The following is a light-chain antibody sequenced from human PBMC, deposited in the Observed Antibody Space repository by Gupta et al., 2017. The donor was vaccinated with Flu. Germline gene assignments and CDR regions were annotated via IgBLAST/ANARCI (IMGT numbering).Light chain of an antibody. V-gene: IGKV1-39*01. CDR1: QSISSY. CDR2: AAS. J-gene: IGKJ3*01. CDR3: QQSYSTPFT. Sequence: QMTQSPSSLSASVGDRVTITCRASQSISSYLNWYQQKPGKAPKLLIYAASSLQSGVPSRFSGSGSGTDFTLTISSLQPEDFATYYCQQSYSTPFTFGPGTKVDIK.